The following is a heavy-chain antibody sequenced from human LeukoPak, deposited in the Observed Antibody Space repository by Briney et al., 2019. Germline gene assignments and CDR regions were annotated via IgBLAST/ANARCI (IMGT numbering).Heavy chain of an antibody. J-gene: IGHJ4*02. CDR2: INPNSGGT. V-gene: IGHV1-2*02. CDR1: GYTFTGYY. Sequence: ASVKVSCKASGYTFTGYYMHWVRQAPGQGLEWMGWINPNSGGTNYAQKFQGRVTMTRDTSISTAYMELSRLRSDDTAVYYCARERGEGGDGYVDYWGQGTLVTVSS. D-gene: IGHD3-16*01. CDR3: ARERGEGGDGYVDY.